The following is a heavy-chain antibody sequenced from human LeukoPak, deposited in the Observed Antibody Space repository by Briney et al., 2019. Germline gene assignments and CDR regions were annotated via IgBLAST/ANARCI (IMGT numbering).Heavy chain of an antibody. CDR2: INHSGST. CDR1: GGSFSGYY. D-gene: IGHD6-13*01. V-gene: IGHV4-34*01. J-gene: IGHJ4*02. Sequence: PSETLSLTCAVYGGSFSGYYWSWLRQPPGKGLEWIGEINHSGSTNYNPSLKSRVTISVDTSKNQFSLKLSSVTAADTAVYYCARESGQQLVSYYFDYWGQGTLVTVSS. CDR3: ARESGQQLVSYYFDY.